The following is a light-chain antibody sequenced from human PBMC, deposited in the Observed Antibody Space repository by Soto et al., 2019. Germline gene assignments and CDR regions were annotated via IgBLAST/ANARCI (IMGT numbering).Light chain of an antibody. CDR2: YAS. CDR3: QQRANWPLT. J-gene: IGKJ4*01. V-gene: IGKV3-11*01. Sequence: EIVLTQSPATLSSSPGETATLSCRASQYVGTRLAWYQHKPGQAPRLLIYYASNRATGVPARFSGSGSGTDFTLTISSLESEDFAVYYCQQRANWPLTFGGGTKVDIK. CDR1: QYVGTR.